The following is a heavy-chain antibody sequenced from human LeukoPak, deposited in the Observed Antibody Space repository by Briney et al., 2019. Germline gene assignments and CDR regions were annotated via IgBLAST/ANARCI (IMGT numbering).Heavy chain of an antibody. CDR3: AREAYCSGGSCHRTRDY. CDR1: GGTFSSYA. CDR2: IIPIFGTA. D-gene: IGHD2-15*01. Sequence: GASVTVSCKASGGTFSSYAISWVRQAPGQGLEWMGGIIPIFGTANYAQKFQGRVTITADKSTSTAYMELSSLRSEDTAVYYCAREAYCSGGSCHRTRDYWGQGTLVTVSS. J-gene: IGHJ4*02. V-gene: IGHV1-69*06.